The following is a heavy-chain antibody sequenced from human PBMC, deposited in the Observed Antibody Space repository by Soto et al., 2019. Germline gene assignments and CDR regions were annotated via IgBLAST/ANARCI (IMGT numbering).Heavy chain of an antibody. V-gene: IGHV4-59*01. J-gene: IGHJ5*02. CDR2: IYYSGST. Sequence: SETLSLTCTFACSSISSYYWSWILQPPRKGLEWIGYIYYSGSTNYNPSLKSRVTISVDTSKNQFSLKLSSVTAADTAVYYCARGLPVLRYFDWLSKTNWVDPWGQGTLVTVS. CDR1: CSSISSYY. CDR3: ARGLPVLRYFDWLSKTNWVDP. D-gene: IGHD3-9*01.